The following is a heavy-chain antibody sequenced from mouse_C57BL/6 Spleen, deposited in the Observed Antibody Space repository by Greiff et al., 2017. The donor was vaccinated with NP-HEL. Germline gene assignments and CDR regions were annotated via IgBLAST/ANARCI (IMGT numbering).Heavy chain of an antibody. CDR2: IDPSDSYT. CDR1: GYTFTSYW. D-gene: IGHD1-1*01. J-gene: IGHJ2*01. V-gene: IGHV1-59*01. Sequence: QVQLQQPGAELVRPGTSVKLSCKASGYTFTSYWMHWVKQRPGQGLEWIGVIDPSDSYTNYNQKFKGKATLTVDTSSSTAYMQLSSLTSEDSAVYYCARGDITTVVGGGFDYWGQGTTLTVSS. CDR3: ARGDITTVVGGGFDY.